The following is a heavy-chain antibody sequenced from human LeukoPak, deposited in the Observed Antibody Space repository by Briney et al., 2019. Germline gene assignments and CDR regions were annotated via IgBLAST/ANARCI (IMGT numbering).Heavy chain of an antibody. J-gene: IGHJ4*02. CDR1: GFTFSSYG. CDR3: AREGIAAAFDY. V-gene: IGHV3-53*01. D-gene: IGHD6-13*01. Sequence: PGRSLRLSCAASGFTFSSYGMHWVRQAPGKGLEWVSVIYSGGSTYYADSVKGRFTISRDNSKNTLYLQMNSLRAEDTAVYYCAREGIAAAFDYWGQGTLVTVSS. CDR2: IYSGGST.